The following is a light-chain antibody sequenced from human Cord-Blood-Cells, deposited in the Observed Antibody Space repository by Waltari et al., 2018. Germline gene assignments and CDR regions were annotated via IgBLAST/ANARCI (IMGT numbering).Light chain of an antibody. J-gene: IGKJ2*03. Sequence: EIVLTQSPATLFLSPGERATLSCRASQSVDSYLAWYQQKPGQAPRLLIYDASNRATGIPARFSGSGSGTDFTLTISSLEPEDFAVYYCQQRSNWLYSFGQGTKLEIK. V-gene: IGKV3-11*01. CDR1: QSVDSY. CDR3: QQRSNWLYS. CDR2: DAS.